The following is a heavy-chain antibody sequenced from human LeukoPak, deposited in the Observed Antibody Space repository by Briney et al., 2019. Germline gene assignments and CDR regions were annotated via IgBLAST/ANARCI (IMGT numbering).Heavy chain of an antibody. CDR3: ARTAVGYCSSTSCPFDY. CDR2: ISGSGGST. D-gene: IGHD2-2*01. J-gene: IGHJ4*02. V-gene: IGHV3-23*01. Sequence: GGSLRLSCVASGFTFSTYGMSWVRQAPGKGLEWVSAISGSGGSTYYADSVKGRFTISRDNSKNSLYLQMNSLRAEDTAVYYCARTAVGYCSSTSCPFDYWGQGTLVTVSS. CDR1: GFTFSTYG.